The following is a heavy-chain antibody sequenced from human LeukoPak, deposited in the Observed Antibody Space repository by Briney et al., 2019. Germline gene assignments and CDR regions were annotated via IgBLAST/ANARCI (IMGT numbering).Heavy chain of an antibody. D-gene: IGHD3-3*01. CDR2: ISYDGRNK. CDR1: GFSFNSYG. Sequence: PGGSLRLSCTVSGFSFNSYGMHWVRQAPGTGLEWVAGISYDGRNKYHADSVKGRFTIYRDNSKNTLYLQMNSLRPEDTAVYYCARSHYDFWSGSLLYFDYWGQGTLVTVSS. V-gene: IGHV3-30*03. CDR3: ARSHYDFWSGSLLYFDY. J-gene: IGHJ4*02.